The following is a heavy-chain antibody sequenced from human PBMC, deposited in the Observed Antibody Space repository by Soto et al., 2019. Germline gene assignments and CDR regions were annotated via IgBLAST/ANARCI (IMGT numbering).Heavy chain of an antibody. J-gene: IGHJ4*02. D-gene: IGHD1-1*01. V-gene: IGHV4-30-2*01. CDR3: ARRPDRTGRVY. CDR1: GGSISSGGYS. Sequence: SETLSLTCAVSGGSISSGGYSWSWIRQPPGKGLEWIGYIYHSGSTYYNPSLKSRVTISVDRSKNQFSLKLSSVTAADTAVYYCARRPDRTGRVYWGRGTLVTVSS. CDR2: IYHSGST.